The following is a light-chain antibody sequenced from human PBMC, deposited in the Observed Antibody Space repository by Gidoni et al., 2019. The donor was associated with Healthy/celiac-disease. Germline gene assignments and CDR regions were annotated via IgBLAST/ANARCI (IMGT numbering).Light chain of an antibody. J-gene: IGLJ2*01. V-gene: IGLV1-40*01. CDR3: QSYDSSLSLLV. Sequence: QSVLTQPPSVSGAPGQRVTIPCTGSSSNIGAGYDVHWYQQLPGTAPKLLIYGNSNRPSGVPDRFSGSKSGTSASLAITGLQAEDEADYYCQSYDSSLSLLVFGGGTKLTVL. CDR2: GNS. CDR1: SSNIGAGYD.